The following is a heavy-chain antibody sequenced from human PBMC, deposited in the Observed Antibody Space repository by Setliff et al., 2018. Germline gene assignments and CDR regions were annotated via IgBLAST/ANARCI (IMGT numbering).Heavy chain of an antibody. CDR3: ARESRYYYDNLGTLDY. CDR2: IYYSGST. D-gene: IGHD3-22*01. V-gene: IGHV4-30-4*08. J-gene: IGHJ4*02. Sequence: TLSLTCTVSGGSISSGDYYWSWIRQPPGKGLVWIGYIYYSGSTYYNPSLKSRVSISVDTSKNQFSLKLSSVTAADTAVYYCARESRYYYDNLGTLDYWGQGTLVTVSS. CDR1: GGSISSGDYY.